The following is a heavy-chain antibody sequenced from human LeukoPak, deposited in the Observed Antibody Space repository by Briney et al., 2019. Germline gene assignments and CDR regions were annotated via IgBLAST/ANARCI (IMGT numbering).Heavy chain of an antibody. CDR2: IYYSGST. D-gene: IGHD2-15*01. CDR1: GGSISSYY. CDR3: ARDVGYCSGGSCEDAFDI. J-gene: IGHJ3*02. Sequence: SETLSLTCTVSGGSISSYYWSWIRQPPGKGLEWIGYIYYSGSTNYNPSLKSRVTISVDTSKNQFSLKLSSVTVADTAVYYCARDVGYCSGGSCEDAFDIWGQGTMVTVSS. V-gene: IGHV4-59*01.